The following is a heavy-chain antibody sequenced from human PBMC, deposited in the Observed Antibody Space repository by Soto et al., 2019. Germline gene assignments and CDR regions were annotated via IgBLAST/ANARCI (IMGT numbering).Heavy chain of an antibody. V-gene: IGHV1-69*04. CDR1: GGTFSSYT. Sequence: ASVKVSCKASGGTFSSYTISWVRQAPGQGLEWMGRIIPILGIANYAQKFQGRVTITADKSTSTAYMELSSLRSEDTAVYYCARDPDYYGSGSHMSPFDYRGQGTLVTVSS. CDR2: IIPILGIA. CDR3: ARDPDYYGSGSHMSPFDY. D-gene: IGHD3-10*01. J-gene: IGHJ4*02.